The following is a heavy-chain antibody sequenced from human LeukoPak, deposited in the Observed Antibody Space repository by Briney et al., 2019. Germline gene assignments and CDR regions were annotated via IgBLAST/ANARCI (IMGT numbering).Heavy chain of an antibody. CDR3: ARGGGDIPIDY. D-gene: IGHD2-21*02. V-gene: IGHV3-21*01. CDR2: ISSRSYT. CDR1: GFTFSTYG. J-gene: IGHJ4*02. Sequence: GGSLRLSCAASGFTFSTYGMNWVRQAPGKGLEWVSSISSRSYTYYADAVKGRFTISRDNARNSLCLQMNSLRVEDTALYYCARGGGDIPIDYWGQGTLAAVSS.